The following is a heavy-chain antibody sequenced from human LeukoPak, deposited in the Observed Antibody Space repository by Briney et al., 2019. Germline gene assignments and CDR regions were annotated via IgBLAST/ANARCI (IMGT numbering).Heavy chain of an antibody. V-gene: IGHV1-18*01. D-gene: IGHD3-22*01. J-gene: IGHJ5*02. CDR2: ISAYNGNT. Sequence: ASVKVSCKASGYTFTSYGISWVRQAPGQGLEWMGWISAYNGNTNYAQKLQGRVTMTTDTSTSTAYMELRSLRSDDTDVYYCARDAITMIVVGGNWFDPWGQGTLVTVSS. CDR3: ARDAITMIVVGGNWFDP. CDR1: GYTFTSYG.